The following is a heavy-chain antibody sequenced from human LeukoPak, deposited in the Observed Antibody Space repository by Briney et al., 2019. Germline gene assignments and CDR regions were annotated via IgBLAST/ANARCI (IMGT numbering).Heavy chain of an antibody. CDR1: GYTFTNYF. V-gene: IGHV1-46*01. CDR2: INPRDRST. D-gene: IGHD6-13*01. CDR3: ARVGPGIAAEA. J-gene: IGHJ4*02. Sequence: APVKVSCKASGYTFTNYFIHWVRQAPGQGLEWMGIINPRDRSTDYPQKFQGRVAMTRDTSTTTVHMVLSSLRSEDTAMYYCARVGPGIAAEAWGQGTLVTVSS.